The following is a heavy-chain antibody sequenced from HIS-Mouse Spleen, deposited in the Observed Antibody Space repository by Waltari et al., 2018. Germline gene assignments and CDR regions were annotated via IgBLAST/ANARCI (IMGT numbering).Heavy chain of an antibody. CDR2: IDWDDDK. Sequence: QVTLRESGPALVKPTQTLTLTCTFSGFSLSTSGMCVSWIRPPPGKALEWLARIDWDDDKYYSTSLKTRLTISKDTAKNQVVLTSNNMDPVDTATYYCARIQAGKLELPFDYWGQGTLVTVSS. D-gene: IGHD1-7*01. CDR1: GFSLSTSGMC. J-gene: IGHJ4*02. CDR3: ARIQAGKLELPFDY. V-gene: IGHV2-70*15.